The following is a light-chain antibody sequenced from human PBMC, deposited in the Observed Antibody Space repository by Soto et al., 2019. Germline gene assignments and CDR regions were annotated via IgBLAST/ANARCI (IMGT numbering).Light chain of an antibody. CDR2: RAS. J-gene: IGKJ1*01. Sequence: EIVFTQSPGTLSLSRGERATLSCRASHSVGTNYIDWYQQKHGQSPRLLIYRASIRATGIPDRFSGSGSGTEFTLNIDGLQPEDFAIYFYQQYSPSLPWTFGQGTRVELK. CDR3: QQYSPSLPWT. V-gene: IGKV3-20*01. CDR1: HSVGTNY.